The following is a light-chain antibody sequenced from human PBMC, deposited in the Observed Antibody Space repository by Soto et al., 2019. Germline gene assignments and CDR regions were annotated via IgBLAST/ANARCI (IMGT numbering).Light chain of an antibody. CDR2: NND. CDR1: SSNIGANP. J-gene: IGLJ2*01. CDR3: EAWDDSLYGAV. V-gene: IGLV1-44*01. Sequence: QSELTQPPSASGTPGQRVTISCSGSSSNIGANPINWYQQLPGTAPKLLIYNNDQRPSGVPDRFSASKSGTSASLAISGLQSEDEADYYCEAWDDSLYGAVLGGGTQLTVL.